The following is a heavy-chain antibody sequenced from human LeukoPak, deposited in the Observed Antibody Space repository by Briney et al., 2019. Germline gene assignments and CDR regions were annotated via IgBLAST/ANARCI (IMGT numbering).Heavy chain of an antibody. Sequence: SETLSLTCTVSGGSISSYYWSWIRQPPGKGLEWIGYIYYSGSTNYNPSLKSRVTISEDTSKNQFSLKLSSVTAADTAEYYCARAGAVAGWVLDYWGQGTLVTASS. V-gene: IGHV4-59*01. CDR3: ARAGAVAGWVLDY. CDR1: GGSISSYY. J-gene: IGHJ4*01. D-gene: IGHD6-19*01. CDR2: IYYSGST.